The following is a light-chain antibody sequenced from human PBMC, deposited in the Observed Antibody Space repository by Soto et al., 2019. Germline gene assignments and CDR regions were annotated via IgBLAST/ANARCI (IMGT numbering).Light chain of an antibody. CDR1: SSDVGSYNL. CDR3: CSDAGSSTSYV. Sequence: QSVLTQPASVSGSPGQSITISCTGTSSDVGSYNLVSWYQQHPGKAPKLMIYEVSKRPSGVSNRFSGSKSGNTASLTISGLQAEDEADYYCCSDAGSSTSYVFGTRTKVTVL. J-gene: IGLJ1*01. V-gene: IGLV2-23*02. CDR2: EVS.